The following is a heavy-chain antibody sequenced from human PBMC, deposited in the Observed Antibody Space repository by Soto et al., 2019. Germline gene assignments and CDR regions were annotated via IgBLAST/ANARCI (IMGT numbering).Heavy chain of an antibody. Sequence: GGALRLSCADSGFTFSSYAMGWFRQGPGKGLEWVAVVSIGGSTHYADSVRGRFTISRDNSKNTLSLQMNSLTAEDTAVYFCAKRRGAGGHFDYWGQGALVTVSS. V-gene: IGHV3-23*01. CDR3: AKRRGAGGHFDY. J-gene: IGHJ4*02. D-gene: IGHD2-15*01. CDR2: VSIGGST. CDR1: GFTFSSYA.